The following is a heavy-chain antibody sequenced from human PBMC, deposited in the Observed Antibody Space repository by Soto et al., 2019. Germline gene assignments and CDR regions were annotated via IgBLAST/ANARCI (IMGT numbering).Heavy chain of an antibody. V-gene: IGHV1-69*13. D-gene: IGHD3-22*01. Sequence: SSVKVACKTSGGTFSSYAISSVRQAPGQGLEWMGGIIPICGTANYAQKLQGRRTITADESTSTAYMELSSLRSEDTAAYYCARASITMIVVVSTDAFDIWGQGIMVSVS. J-gene: IGHJ3*02. CDR1: GGTFSSYA. CDR2: IIPICGTA. CDR3: ARASITMIVVVSTDAFDI.